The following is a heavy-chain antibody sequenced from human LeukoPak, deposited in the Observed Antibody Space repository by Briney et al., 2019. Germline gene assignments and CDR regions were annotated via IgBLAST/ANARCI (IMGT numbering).Heavy chain of an antibody. D-gene: IGHD3-22*01. V-gene: IGHV3-23*01. CDR2: ISGSGADT. CDR3: AKDPGYYDSSGYFEWFDP. CDR1: GFTFNDYA. J-gene: IGHJ5*02. Sequence: GGSLRLSCATSGFTFNDYAMNWVRQAPGKGLEWVAGISGSGADTYYADSVKGRFTISRDNSKNTLYLQMNSLRAEDTAVYYCAKDPGYYDSSGYFEWFDPWGQGTLVTVSS.